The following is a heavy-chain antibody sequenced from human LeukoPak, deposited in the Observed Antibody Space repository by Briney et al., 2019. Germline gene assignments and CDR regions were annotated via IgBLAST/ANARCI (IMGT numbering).Heavy chain of an antibody. Sequence: GGSLRLSCAASGFTFSNSGMNWVRQAPGKGLEWVSTISGSGDSTYYADSVKGRFTTSRDNSKNTLYLQMNSLRAEDTAVYFCAKGAYYADWGQGTLVTVSS. CDR3: AKGAYYAD. CDR2: ISGSGDST. CDR1: GFTFSNSG. V-gene: IGHV3-23*01. J-gene: IGHJ4*02. D-gene: IGHD3-3*01.